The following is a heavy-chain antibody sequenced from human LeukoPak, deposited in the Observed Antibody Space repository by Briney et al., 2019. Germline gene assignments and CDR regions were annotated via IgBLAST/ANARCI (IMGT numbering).Heavy chain of an antibody. CDR2: ISSSSYI. D-gene: IGHD3-3*01. V-gene: IGHV3-21*01. J-gene: IGHJ3*02. Sequence: GGSLRLSCAASGFTFSSYRMNWVGQAPGEGLEWVSSISSSSYIYYSDSVMRRFTISRHNAKNPLYLQMNSLRAADTAQYYCARDQDDSGNYDFWSGYYRGTNAFDIWGQGTMVTVSS. CDR3: ARDQDDSGNYDFWSGYYRGTNAFDI. CDR1: GFTFSSYR.